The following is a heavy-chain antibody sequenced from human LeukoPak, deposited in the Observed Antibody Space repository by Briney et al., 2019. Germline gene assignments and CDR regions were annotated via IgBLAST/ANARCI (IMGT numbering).Heavy chain of an antibody. D-gene: IGHD2-15*01. V-gene: IGHV1-69*05. CDR3: ARGYCSGGSCYSRYYYYYMDV. Sequence: GSSVTVSCKASGGTFSSYAISWVRQAPGQGLEWMGGIIPIFGTANYAQKFQGRVTITTDESTSTAYMELSSLRSEDTAVYYCARGYCSGGSCYSRYYYYYMDVWGKGTTVTVSS. CDR1: GGTFSSYA. J-gene: IGHJ6*03. CDR2: IIPIFGTA.